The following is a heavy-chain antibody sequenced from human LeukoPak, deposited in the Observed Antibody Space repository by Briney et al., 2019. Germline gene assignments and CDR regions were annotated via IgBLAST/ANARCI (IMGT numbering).Heavy chain of an antibody. CDR1: GFTFSNSA. CDR3: AAEIYGGNSKCCSFDI. D-gene: IGHD4-23*01. V-gene: IGHV1-58*01. CDR2: IGVAGGNA. Sequence: ASVKVSCKTSGFTFSNSAVQWVRQARGQRLEWIGWIGVAGGNANYAQKVQDRITITRDMPTSTAYMELRSLESEDTAVYYCAAEIYGGNSKCCSFDIWGQGTIVTVSS. J-gene: IGHJ3*02.